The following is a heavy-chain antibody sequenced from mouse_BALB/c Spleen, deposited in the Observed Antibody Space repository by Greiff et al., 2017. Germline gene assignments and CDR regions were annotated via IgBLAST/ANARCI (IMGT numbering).Heavy chain of an antibody. D-gene: IGHD2-1*01. CDR2: ISYDGSN. V-gene: IGHV3-6*02. J-gene: IGHJ2*01. CDR3: ARDNYALDY. Sequence: VPLPPSGPGLVKPTQSLPLTCPVTGYSISSGYYWNWIRQFPGNKLEWMGYISYDGSNNYNPSLKDRISITRDTSKHQLFLKLNSVTTEDTSTYDCARDNYALDYWGQGTTLTVSS. CDR1: GYSISSGYY.